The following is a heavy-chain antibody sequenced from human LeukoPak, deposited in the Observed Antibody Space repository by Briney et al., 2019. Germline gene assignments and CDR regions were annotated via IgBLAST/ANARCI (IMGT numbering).Heavy chain of an antibody. CDR3: ATEYRGSYKPYVY. CDR1: GYTFTSYD. V-gene: IGHV1-8*01. Sequence: GASVKVSCKASGYTFTSYDINWVRQATGQGLEWMGWMNPNSGNTGYAQKFQGRVTMTRNTSISTAYMEVSSLRSEDTAVYYCATEYRGSYKPYVYWGQGTLVTVSS. CDR2: MNPNSGNT. D-gene: IGHD1-26*01. J-gene: IGHJ4*02.